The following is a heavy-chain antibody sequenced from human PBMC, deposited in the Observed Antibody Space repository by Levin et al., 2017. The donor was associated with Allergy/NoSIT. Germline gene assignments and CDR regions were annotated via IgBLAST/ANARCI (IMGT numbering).Heavy chain of an antibody. CDR3: ARGSLSSSWGSNWFDP. CDR1: GYTFTSYY. J-gene: IGHJ5*02. V-gene: IGHV1-46*01. D-gene: IGHD6-13*01. Sequence: ASVKVSCKASGYTFTSYYMHWVRQAPGQGLEWMGIINPSGGSTSYAQKFQGRVTMTRDTSTSTVYMELSSLRSEDTAVYYCARGSLSSSWGSNWFDPWGQGTLVTVSS. CDR2: INPSGGST.